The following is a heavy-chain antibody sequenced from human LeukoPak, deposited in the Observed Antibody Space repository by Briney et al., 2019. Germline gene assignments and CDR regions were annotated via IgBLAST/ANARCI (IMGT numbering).Heavy chain of an antibody. CDR1: GFTVSSNY. CDR3: ATVEYYDSSGSCYFQH. CDR2: IYRADST. V-gene: IGHV3-53*01. J-gene: IGHJ1*01. Sequence: PGGSLRLSCAASGFTVSSNYMSWVRQAPGKGLELVSVIYRADSTYYADSVKGRFTIARDNSKNTLYLQMNSLRAEDTAVYYCATVEYYDSSGSCYFQHWGQGTLLTVSS. D-gene: IGHD3-22*01.